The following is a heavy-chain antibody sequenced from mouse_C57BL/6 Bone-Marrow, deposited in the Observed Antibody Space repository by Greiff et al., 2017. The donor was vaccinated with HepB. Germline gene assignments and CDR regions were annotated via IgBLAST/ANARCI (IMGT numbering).Heavy chain of an antibody. CDR2: IYPRSGNT. V-gene: IGHV1-81*01. Sequence: QVQLQQSGAELARPGASVKLSCKASGYTFTSYGISWVKQRTGQGLEWIGEIYPRSGNTYYNEKFKGKATLTADKSSSTAYMELRSLTSEDSAVYFCARSGVLNGYYRYYFDDWGQGTTLTVSS. CDR3: ARSGVLNGYYRYYFDD. D-gene: IGHD2-3*01. J-gene: IGHJ2*01. CDR1: GYTFTSYG.